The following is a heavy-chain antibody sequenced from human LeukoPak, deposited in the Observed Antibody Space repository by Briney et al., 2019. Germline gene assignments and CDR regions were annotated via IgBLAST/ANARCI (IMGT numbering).Heavy chain of an antibody. Sequence: GSSVKVSCKASGGTFSSYAISWVRQAPGQELEWMGGIIPIFGTANYAQKFQGRVTITADESTSTAYMELSSLRSEDTAVYYCARDLVSITMASYGMDVWGQGTTVTVSS. CDR2: IIPIFGTA. J-gene: IGHJ6*02. CDR1: GGTFSSYA. D-gene: IGHD3-10*01. V-gene: IGHV1-69*01. CDR3: ARDLVSITMASYGMDV.